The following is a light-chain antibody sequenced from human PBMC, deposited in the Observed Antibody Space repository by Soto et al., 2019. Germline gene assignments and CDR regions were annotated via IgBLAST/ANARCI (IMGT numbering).Light chain of an antibody. Sequence: DIQMTQSPSSLSASVGDRVTITCRATQDILNYVGWFQQKPGKAPKSLIYGASSLHSGVPSRFSGSGFGTDFSLTISSLQPEDFATYYCQQNASTVATFGQGTTLEV. J-gene: IGKJ2*01. CDR3: QQNASTVAT. CDR2: GAS. V-gene: IGKV1-16*01. CDR1: QDILNY.